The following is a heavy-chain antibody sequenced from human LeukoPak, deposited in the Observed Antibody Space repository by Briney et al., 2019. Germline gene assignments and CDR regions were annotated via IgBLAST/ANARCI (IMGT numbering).Heavy chain of an antibody. CDR2: INSGSGSV. CDR3: TREVVGTTIKNFDS. J-gene: IGHJ4*02. CDR1: GYSHTSDW. D-gene: IGHD4-11*01. V-gene: IGHV1-46*01. Sequence: ASVKVSCKASGYSHTSDWMHWVRQAPGQGLEWMGAINSGSGSVSHAQKLQGRVTMTRDTATSTVYMEPSSLGSEDTAVYYCTREVVGTTIKNFDSWGQGTLVTVSP.